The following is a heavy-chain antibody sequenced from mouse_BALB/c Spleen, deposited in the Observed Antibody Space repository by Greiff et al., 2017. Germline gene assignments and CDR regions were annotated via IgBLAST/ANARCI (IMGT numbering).Heavy chain of an antibody. Sequence: EVQLQQSGPELVKPGASVKISCKASGYSFTGYYMHWVKQSHVKSLEWIGRINPYNGATSYNQNFKDKASLTVDKSSSTAYMELHSLTSEDSAVYYCAREDLTVGPFAYWGQGTLVTVSA. J-gene: IGHJ3*01. CDR3: AREDLTVGPFAY. CDR2: INPYNGAT. CDR1: GYSFTGYY. D-gene: IGHD1-1*01. V-gene: IGHV1-31*01.